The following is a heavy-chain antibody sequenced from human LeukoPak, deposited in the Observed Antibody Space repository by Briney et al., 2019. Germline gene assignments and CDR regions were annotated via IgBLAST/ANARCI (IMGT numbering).Heavy chain of an antibody. J-gene: IGHJ3*02. V-gene: IGHV3-74*01. Sequence: PGGSLRLSCAASGFTFSSYWMHWVRQAPGKGLVWVSRIRSDGRTTYADSVKGRFTISRDNAKNTLYLQMNSLRAEDTAVHYCARAGDYGSGSCAFDMWGQGTMVTVSS. CDR3: ARAGDYGSGSCAFDM. D-gene: IGHD3-10*01. CDR1: GFTFSSYW. CDR2: IRSDGRT.